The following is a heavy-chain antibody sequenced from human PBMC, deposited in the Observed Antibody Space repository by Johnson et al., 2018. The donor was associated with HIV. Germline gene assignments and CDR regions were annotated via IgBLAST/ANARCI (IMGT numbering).Heavy chain of an antibody. J-gene: IGHJ3*02. Sequence: VQLVESGGGLVQPGRSLRLSCAASGFTFSSYAMHWVRQAPGKGLEWVAVISYDGSTIYYADSVKGRFTISRDNAKNSLYLQMNSLRAEDTAVYYCAREGDYGSSLGAFDIWGQGTMVTVSS. CDR3: AREGDYGSSLGAFDI. V-gene: IGHV3-30*04. CDR2: ISYDGSTI. D-gene: IGHD4-17*01. CDR1: GFTFSSYA.